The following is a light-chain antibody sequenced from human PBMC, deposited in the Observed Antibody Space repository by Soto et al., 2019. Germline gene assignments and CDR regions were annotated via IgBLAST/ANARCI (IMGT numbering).Light chain of an antibody. V-gene: IGKV1-5*01. CDR1: QSIGRW. Sequence: DIHITQSPSTLSASVGDRVSITCRASQSIGRWLAWYQQKPGKAPKVLIYDASSLESGVPSRFSGSGSGTEFTLTISSLQPDDFATYYCQQYNIYWTFGQGTKVDIK. CDR3: QQYNIYWT. CDR2: DAS. J-gene: IGKJ1*01.